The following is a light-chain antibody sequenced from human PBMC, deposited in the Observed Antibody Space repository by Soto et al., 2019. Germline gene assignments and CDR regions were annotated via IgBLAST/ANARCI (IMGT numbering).Light chain of an antibody. CDR1: QSITTNS. CDR3: QQYVTSPYT. CDR2: GAS. Sequence: EIVLTQSPGTLSLSPGEGATLSCRASQSITTNSLAWYQQKPGQAPRLLIYGASNRATGVPDRVSASGSGTDFILSFSRLEREDFAMYYCQQYVTSPYTFGQGTKLAIK. J-gene: IGKJ2*01. V-gene: IGKV3-20*01.